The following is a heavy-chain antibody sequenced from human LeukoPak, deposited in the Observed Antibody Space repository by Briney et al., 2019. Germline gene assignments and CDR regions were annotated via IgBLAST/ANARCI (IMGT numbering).Heavy chain of an antibody. D-gene: IGHD1-20*01. CDR3: ARALLLDSYFDY. Sequence: GRSLRLSCAASGFTFDDYAMHWVRQAPGKGLEWVLSISSSSSYIYYADSVKGRITISRDNAKNSLYLQMNSLRAEDTAVYYCARALLLDSYFDYWGQGTLVTVSS. V-gene: IGHV3-21*01. J-gene: IGHJ4*02. CDR2: ISSSSSYI. CDR1: GFTFDDYA.